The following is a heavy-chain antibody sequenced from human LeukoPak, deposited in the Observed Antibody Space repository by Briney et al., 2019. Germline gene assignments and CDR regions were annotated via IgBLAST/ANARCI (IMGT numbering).Heavy chain of an antibody. CDR3: ARRLGYYDFWSGSNWFDP. D-gene: IGHD3-3*01. Sequence: PSETLSLTCAAYGGSFSGYYWSWIRQPPGKGLEWIGEINHSGSTNYNPSLKSRVTISVDTSKNQFSLNLSSVTAADTAVYYCARRLGYYDFWSGSNWFDPWGQGTLVTVSS. V-gene: IGHV4-34*01. CDR2: INHSGST. J-gene: IGHJ5*02. CDR1: GGSFSGYY.